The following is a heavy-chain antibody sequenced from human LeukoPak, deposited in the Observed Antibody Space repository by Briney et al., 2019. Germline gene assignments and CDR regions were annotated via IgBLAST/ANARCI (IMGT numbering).Heavy chain of an antibody. D-gene: IGHD3-10*01. V-gene: IGHV3-48*01. CDR2: ITNSGNSK. J-gene: IGHJ4*02. CDR3: ARDGLWFGELFYN. Sequence: PGGSLRLSCAASEFTFSSYSMNWVCQAPGKGLEWVSYITNSGNSKSYADSVKGRFTISRDNTKNSLYLQMNGLRAEDTAVYYCARDGLWFGELFYNWGQGTLVTVFS. CDR1: EFTFSSYS.